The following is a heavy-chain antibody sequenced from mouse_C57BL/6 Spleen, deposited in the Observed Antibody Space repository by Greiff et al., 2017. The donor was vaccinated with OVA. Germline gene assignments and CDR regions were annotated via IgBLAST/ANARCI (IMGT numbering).Heavy chain of an antibody. CDR1: GYTFTSYW. D-gene: IGHD2-5*01. V-gene: IGHV1-55*01. J-gene: IGHJ4*01. CDR2: IYPGSGST. CDR3: ARGYSNYGYAMDY. Sequence: QVQLKESGAELVKPGASVKMSCKASGYTFTSYWITWVKQRPGQGLEWIGDIYPGSGSTNYNEKFKSKATLTVDTSSSTAYMQLSSLTSEDSAVYYCARGYSNYGYAMDYWGQGTSVTVSS.